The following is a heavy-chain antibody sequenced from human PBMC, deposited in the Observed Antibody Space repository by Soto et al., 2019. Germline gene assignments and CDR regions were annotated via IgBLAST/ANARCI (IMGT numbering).Heavy chain of an antibody. Sequence: QVQLVQSGVEVKKPGSSVKVSCKAAGGSFSIYTVFWVRQAPGQGLEWMGRIIPMFDIATYAQKFQGRVTFNADKITDSVYMEMLNLRADDTAVYYCASGRGAAEVFDIWGQGTLVTVSS. J-gene: IGHJ3*02. V-gene: IGHV1-69*02. CDR2: IIPMFDIA. CDR3: ASGRGAAEVFDI. CDR1: GGSFSIYT. D-gene: IGHD6-13*01.